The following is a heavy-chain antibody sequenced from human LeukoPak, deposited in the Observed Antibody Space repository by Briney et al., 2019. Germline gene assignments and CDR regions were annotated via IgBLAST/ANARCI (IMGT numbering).Heavy chain of an antibody. CDR1: GFTFSSYA. CDR3: ARAIVATVSDY. V-gene: IGHV3-30-3*01. J-gene: IGHJ4*02. CDR2: ISYDGSNK. D-gene: IGHD5-12*01. Sequence: GGSLRLSCAASGFTFSSYAMHWVRQAPGKGLEWVAVISYDGSNKYYADSVKGRFTISRDNSKNTLYLQMNSLRAEDTAVYYCARAIVATVSDYWGQGTLVTVSS.